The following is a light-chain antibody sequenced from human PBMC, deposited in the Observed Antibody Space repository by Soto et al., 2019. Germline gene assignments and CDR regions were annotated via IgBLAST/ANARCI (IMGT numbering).Light chain of an antibody. CDR1: NIGSKS. CDR3: QVWDGSSDPWV. J-gene: IGLJ3*02. CDR2: DDR. Sequence: SYELTQPPSVSVAPGQTARITCGGNNIGSKSVHWYQQRPGQAPVLVVYDDRYRPSGIPDRFSGSNSGNTATLTISWVEAGDEADYYCQVWDGSSDPWVFGGGTQLTVL. V-gene: IGLV3-21*02.